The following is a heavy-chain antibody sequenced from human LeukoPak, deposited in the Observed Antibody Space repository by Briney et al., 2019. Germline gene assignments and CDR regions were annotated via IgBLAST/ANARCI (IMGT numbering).Heavy chain of an antibody. CDR3: ATAGWGLRLPDAFHI. J-gene: IGHJ3*02. V-gene: IGHV1-24*01. CDR1: GYTPSELS. D-gene: IGHD2-21*02. CDR2: FDPEDGET. Sequence: ASVKVSCKVSGYTPSELSMHWVRQAPGKGLEWMGSFDPEDGETIHGQKSQGRVTMTEDTSTDTAYMELSSLRSEDAAMYYCATAGWGLRLPDAFHIWGQGTMVAVSS.